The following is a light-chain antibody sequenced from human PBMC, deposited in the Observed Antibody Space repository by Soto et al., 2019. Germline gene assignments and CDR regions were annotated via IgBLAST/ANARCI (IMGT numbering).Light chain of an antibody. CDR2: GNS. J-gene: IGLJ3*02. V-gene: IGLV1-40*01. Sequence: QSVLTQPPSVSGAPGQRVTISCTGSSSNIGAGYDVHWYQQHPGTAPKLLIYGNSNRPSGVPDRFSGSKSGTSASLAITGLQAEDEADYYCQSYDSSLSGPRVFGGGTKLTVL. CDR1: SSNIGAGYD. CDR3: QSYDSSLSGPRV.